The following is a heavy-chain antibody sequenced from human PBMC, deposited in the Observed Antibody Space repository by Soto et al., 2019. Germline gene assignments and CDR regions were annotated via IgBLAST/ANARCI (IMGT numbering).Heavy chain of an antibody. V-gene: IGHV1-18*01. CDR2: INPYNGNT. J-gene: IGHJ5*02. Sequence: ASVQVSCKASGYNCTNYCVIWVLQAPGQGLEWMGWINPYNGNTNSAQSLHGRVTMTTDTSTSTAYMYLRSLRFDDTAVYYCAREAHPNGYSYGYNWFDPWGQGTLVTVSS. CDR3: AREAHPNGYSYGYNWFDP. D-gene: IGHD5-18*01. CDR1: GYNCTNYC.